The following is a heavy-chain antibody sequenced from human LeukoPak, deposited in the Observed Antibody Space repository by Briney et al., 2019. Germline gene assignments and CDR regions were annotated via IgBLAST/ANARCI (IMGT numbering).Heavy chain of an antibody. Sequence: GGSLRLSCAASGFTFSSYAMSWVRQAPGKGLEWVSAISGSGGSTYYADSVKGRFTISRDNSKNTLYLQMNSLRAEDTAVYYCAKVPGDFWSGYLDPWGQGTLVTVPS. CDR1: GFTFSSYA. CDR3: AKVPGDFWSGYLDP. D-gene: IGHD3-3*01. V-gene: IGHV3-23*01. J-gene: IGHJ5*02. CDR2: ISGSGGST.